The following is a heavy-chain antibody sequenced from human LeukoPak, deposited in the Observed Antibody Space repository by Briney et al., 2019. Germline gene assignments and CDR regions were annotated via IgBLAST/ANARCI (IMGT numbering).Heavy chain of an antibody. CDR1: GFTSSTYW. CDR2: IKEDGSEK. J-gene: IGHJ3*02. Sequence: AGGSLRLSCAASGFTSSTYWMRWVRPAPGKGLESVAIIKEDGSEKFYVSSVKGRFIISGDNAKNSLYLDMNGLRAEDAAVYYWARDGPPRTAFDIWGQGTMVTVSS. CDR3: ARDGPPRTAFDI. V-gene: IGHV3-7*01.